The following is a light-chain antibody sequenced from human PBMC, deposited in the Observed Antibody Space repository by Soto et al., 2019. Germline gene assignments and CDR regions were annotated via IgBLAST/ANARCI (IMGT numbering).Light chain of an antibody. J-gene: IGLJ1*01. V-gene: IGLV2-8*01. CDR2: EVN. CDR1: SSDVGNYNY. CDR3: SSYAGSNSYV. Sequence: QSVLTQPPSASGSPGQSVTISCTGTSSDVGNYNYVPWYQHHPGKAPKLMIYEVNKRPSGVPDRFSGSKSGNTASLTVSGLQAEDEADYYCSSYAGSNSYVFGTGTKVTVL.